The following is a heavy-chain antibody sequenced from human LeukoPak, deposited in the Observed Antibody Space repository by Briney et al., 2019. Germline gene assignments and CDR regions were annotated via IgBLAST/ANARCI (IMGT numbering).Heavy chain of an antibody. V-gene: IGHV4-59*06. CDR1: GGSISSYY. J-gene: IGHJ4*02. Sequence: SETLSLTCTVSGGSISSYYWSWIRQHPGKGLEWIGYIYYSGSTYYNPSLKSRVTISVDTSKNQFSLNLSSVTAADTAVYYCARSQDIIAVPAALPVRWGQGTLVTVSS. CDR3: ARSQDIIAVPAALPVR. D-gene: IGHD2-2*01. CDR2: IYYSGST.